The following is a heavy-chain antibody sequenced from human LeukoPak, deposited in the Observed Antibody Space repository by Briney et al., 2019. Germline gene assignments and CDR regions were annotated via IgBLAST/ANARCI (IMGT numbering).Heavy chain of an antibody. V-gene: IGHV1-2*06. D-gene: IGHD1-1*01. CDR1: GYTFPDFY. CDR3: ARVELSSSGSYYFDY. Sequence: ASVKVSCKTSGYTFPDFYLHWLRQSPGQGLEWMGRINPNSGVTNSAQKFQDRVTMTRDTSIDTAYMELNSLRSDDTAVYYCARVELSSSGSYYFDYWGQGILVTVSS. J-gene: IGHJ4*02. CDR2: INPNSGVT.